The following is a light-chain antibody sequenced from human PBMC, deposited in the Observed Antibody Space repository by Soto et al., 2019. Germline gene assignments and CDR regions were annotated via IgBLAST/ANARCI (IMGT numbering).Light chain of an antibody. CDR2: GAS. Sequence: EIVLTQSPGTLSLSPGERATLSCRASQSVSSNYLAWYQQKPGQAPRLLIYGASSRATGLPDRFSGSGSGTDFTLTISGLEPADFAVYFCHQYGTSPQTFGQGTKVDIK. J-gene: IGKJ1*01. V-gene: IGKV3-20*01. CDR1: QSVSSNY. CDR3: HQYGTSPQT.